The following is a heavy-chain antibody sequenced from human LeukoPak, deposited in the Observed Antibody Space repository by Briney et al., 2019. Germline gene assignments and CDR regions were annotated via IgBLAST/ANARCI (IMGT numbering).Heavy chain of an antibody. CDR1: GCTFTDYW. CDR3: ATPREAGSSSGWYFDK. D-gene: IGHD6-19*01. CDR2: MSADGSVK. V-gene: IGHV3-30-3*01. J-gene: IGHJ4*02. Sequence: GSLRLSCEASGCTFTDYWMHWGRQAPGKGLDWVAVMSADGSVKIYADSVHGRFTISRDNSQNTLYVQLSSLRAEATAVYPCATPREAGSSSGWYFDKWGQGTLVTVSS.